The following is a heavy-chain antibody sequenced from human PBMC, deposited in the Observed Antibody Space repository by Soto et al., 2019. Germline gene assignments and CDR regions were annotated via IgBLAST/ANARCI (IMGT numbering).Heavy chain of an antibody. Sequence: QVQLVQSGAEVKKPGASVKVSCKASGYTFTSYAMHWVRQAPGQRLEWMGWINAGNGNTEYSQKFQGRVTITRDTSASTAYMELSSLRSEDTAVYYCARASLLWFGPFDYWGQGTLVTVSS. V-gene: IGHV1-3*01. CDR1: GYTFTSYA. J-gene: IGHJ4*02. CDR3: ARASLLWFGPFDY. D-gene: IGHD3-10*01. CDR2: INAGNGNT.